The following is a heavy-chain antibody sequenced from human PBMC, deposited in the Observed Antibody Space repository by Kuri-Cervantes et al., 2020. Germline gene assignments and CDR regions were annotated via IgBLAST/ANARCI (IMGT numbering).Heavy chain of an antibody. CDR2: IIPIFGTA. CDR1: GGTFSSYA. V-gene: IGHV1-69*13. D-gene: IGHD2-2*01. Sequence: SVKVSCKASGGTFSSYAISWVRQAPGQGLEWMGGIIPIFGTANYAQKFQGRVTITADESTSTAYMELSSLRSEDTAVYYCAREGVYCSSTSCYGDGYYYYYYMDVWGKGTTVTVSS. CDR3: AREGVYCSSTSCYGDGYYYYYYMDV. J-gene: IGHJ6*03.